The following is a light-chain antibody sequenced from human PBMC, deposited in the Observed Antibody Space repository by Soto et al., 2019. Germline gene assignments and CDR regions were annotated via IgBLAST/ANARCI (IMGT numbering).Light chain of an antibody. CDR3: HQYATSPFT. CDR2: ATS. Sequence: IVLTQSPGTLSLSPGERATVSCRASETIGRAYFAWYQHRPGRTPRLVLYATSNRAAGIPDRFRGSGSGADFTLTISGVEPEDFAVYYCHQYATSPFTFGQGTKLEI. CDR1: ETIGRAY. V-gene: IGKV3-20*01. J-gene: IGKJ2*01.